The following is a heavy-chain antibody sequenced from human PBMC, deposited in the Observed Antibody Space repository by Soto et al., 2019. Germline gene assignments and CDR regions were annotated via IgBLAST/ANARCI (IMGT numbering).Heavy chain of an antibody. CDR2: ISYDGRNE. CDR1: GFTFSAFA. V-gene: IGHV3-30*18. CDR3: AKGVVREPAYFDD. D-gene: IGHD1-26*01. Sequence: LRLSCAVSGFTFSAFAMYWVRQAPGKGLEWVALISYDGRNEDYAEPVRGRFTISRDNSKNTLYLDMNSLSAEDSAVYFCAKGVVREPAYFDDWGQGTLVTVSS. J-gene: IGHJ4*02.